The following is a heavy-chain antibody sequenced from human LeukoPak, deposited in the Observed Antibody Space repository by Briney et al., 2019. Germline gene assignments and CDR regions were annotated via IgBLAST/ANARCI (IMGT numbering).Heavy chain of an antibody. D-gene: IGHD2-2*01. CDR3: ARDKGADCSSTSCSGLGMDV. CDR1: GFTFSSYS. Sequence: GGSLRLSCAASGFTFSSYSMNWVRQAPGKGLEWVSSISSSSSYIYYADSVKGRFTISRDNAKNSLYLQMNSLRAEDTAVYYCARDKGADCSSTSCSGLGMDVWGQGTTVTVSS. J-gene: IGHJ6*02. CDR2: ISSSSSYI. V-gene: IGHV3-21*01.